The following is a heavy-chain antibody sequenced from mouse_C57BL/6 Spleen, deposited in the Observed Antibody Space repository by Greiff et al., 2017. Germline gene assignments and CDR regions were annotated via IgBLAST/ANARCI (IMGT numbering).Heavy chain of an antibody. Sequence: EVQLQQSGPVLVKPGASVKMSCKASGYTFTDYYMNWVKQSHGKSLEWIGVINPYNGGTSYNQKFKGKATLTVDKSSSTAYMELNSLTSEDSAVYYCARSDYGSSSWFAYWGQGTLVTVSA. CDR1: GYTFTDYY. CDR2: INPYNGGT. V-gene: IGHV1-19*01. CDR3: ARSDYGSSSWFAY. J-gene: IGHJ3*01. D-gene: IGHD1-1*01.